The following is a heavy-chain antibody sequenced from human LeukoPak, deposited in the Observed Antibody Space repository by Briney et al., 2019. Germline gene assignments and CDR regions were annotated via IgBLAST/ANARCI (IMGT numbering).Heavy chain of an antibody. Sequence: SETPSLTCTVSGGSISSSSYYWGWIRQPPGKGLEWIGTIYYSGSTYYNPSLKSRVTISVDTSNDQFSLKLSSVTAADTAVYYCATYCSSTSCPHRRAFDIWGQGTMVTVSS. CDR1: GGSISSSSYY. CDR2: IYYSGST. J-gene: IGHJ3*02. V-gene: IGHV4-39*05. CDR3: ATYCSSTSCPHRRAFDI. D-gene: IGHD2-2*01.